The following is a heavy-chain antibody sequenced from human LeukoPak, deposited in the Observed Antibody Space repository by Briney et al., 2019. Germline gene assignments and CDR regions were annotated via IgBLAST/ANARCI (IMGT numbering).Heavy chain of an antibody. J-gene: IGHJ4*02. V-gene: IGHV4-34*01. CDR2: INHSGSA. Sequence: SETLSLTCAVYVESLSDYSWIWIRQSPGKGLEWIGEINHSGSASYTPSLKSRLTISVDMSKNQFSLKLNSVTAADTAVYYCARLAPTVTSDYWGQGTLVTVSS. D-gene: IGHD4-11*01. CDR3: ARLAPTVTSDY. CDR1: VESLSDYS.